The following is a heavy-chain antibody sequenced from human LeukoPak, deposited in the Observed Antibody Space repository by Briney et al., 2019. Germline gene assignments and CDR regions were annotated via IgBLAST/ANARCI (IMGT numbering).Heavy chain of an antibody. Sequence: GGSLRLSCAASGFTFNYYAMSWVRQAPGKGLEWVSAISGSGGSTYYADSVKGRFAISRDNSKNTLYLQMNSLRAEDTAVYYCATYSSSWYCFDYWGQGTLVTVSS. V-gene: IGHV3-23*01. D-gene: IGHD6-13*01. CDR1: GFTFNYYA. CDR2: ISGSGGST. CDR3: ATYSSSWYCFDY. J-gene: IGHJ4*02.